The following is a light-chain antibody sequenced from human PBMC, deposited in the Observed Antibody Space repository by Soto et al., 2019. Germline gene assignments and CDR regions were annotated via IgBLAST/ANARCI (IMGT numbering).Light chain of an antibody. CDR1: QSVNSN. Sequence: EVVMTQSPATLSVSPGERATLSCRASQSVNSNLAWYQQKPGQTPRLLIYGASTRATGIPARFSGSGSGTEFTLTISSLQSEDFAVYYCQQYNRWGTFGQGTKVEI. V-gene: IGKV3-15*01. CDR3: QQYNRWGT. J-gene: IGKJ1*01. CDR2: GAS.